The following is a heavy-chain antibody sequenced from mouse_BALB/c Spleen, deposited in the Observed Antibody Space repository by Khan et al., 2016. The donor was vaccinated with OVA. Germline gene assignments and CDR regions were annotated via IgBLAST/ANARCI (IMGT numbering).Heavy chain of an antibody. V-gene: IGHV1-77*01. Sequence: QVQLKQSGAELARPGASVKLSCKASGYTFTDYYINWVKQRTGQGLEWIGEISPGSGDTYYNEKFKGKATLTADKSSNTAYMQLSSLTSEASAVCFCARRNYFGYTFADWGQGTLVTVSA. J-gene: IGHJ3*01. CDR2: ISPGSGDT. D-gene: IGHD1-2*01. CDR1: GYTFTDYY. CDR3: ARRNYFGYTFAD.